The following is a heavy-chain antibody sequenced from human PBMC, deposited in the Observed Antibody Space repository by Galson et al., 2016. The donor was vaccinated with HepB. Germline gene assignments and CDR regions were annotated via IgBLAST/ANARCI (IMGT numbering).Heavy chain of an antibody. V-gene: IGHV3-23*01. Sequence: SLRLSCAASGFTFDKHAMNWVRQAPGKGLQWVSSISGTGITTYYADSVRGRFTVSRDNSKNTLFLQMSNLRADDTAVYYCAKVGPLRFVEWFYNWFDPWGQGTLVTVSS. CDR2: ISGTGITT. J-gene: IGHJ5*02. CDR3: AKVGPLRFVEWFYNWFDP. CDR1: GFTFDKHA. D-gene: IGHD3-3*01.